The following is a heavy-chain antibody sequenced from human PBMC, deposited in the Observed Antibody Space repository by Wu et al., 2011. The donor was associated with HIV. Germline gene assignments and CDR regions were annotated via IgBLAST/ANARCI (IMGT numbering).Heavy chain of an antibody. Sequence: QVQLVQSGAEVKKSGASVKVSCKASGYTFTSYGISWVRQAPGQGLEWMGWISAYNGNTNYAQKLQGRVTMTTDTSTSTAYMELRSLRSEDTAVYYCAIDYGGTPRYYFDYWGQGTLVTVSP. CDR2: ISAYNGNT. CDR3: AIDYGGTPRYYFDY. J-gene: IGHJ4*02. D-gene: IGHD4-23*01. V-gene: IGHV1-18*01. CDR1: GYTFTSYG.